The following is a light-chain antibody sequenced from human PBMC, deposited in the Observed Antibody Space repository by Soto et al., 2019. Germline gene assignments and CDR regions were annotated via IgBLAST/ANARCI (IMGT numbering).Light chain of an antibody. Sequence: DIQMTQSPSTPSASVGDRVTITCRASQSISSWLAWYPQKPGKAPKILIYKASILESGVPSTFSGSGSGTEFTLTISSLLPDDVATYYCQHYYICSATFGQLTKVEVK. CDR1: QSISSW. V-gene: IGKV1-5*03. CDR2: KAS. CDR3: QHYYICSAT. J-gene: IGKJ1*01.